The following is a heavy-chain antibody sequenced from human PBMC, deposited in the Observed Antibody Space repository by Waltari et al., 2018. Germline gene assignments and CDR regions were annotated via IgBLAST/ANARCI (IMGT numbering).Heavy chain of an antibody. V-gene: IGHV3-7*01. D-gene: IGHD4-4*01. CDR2: IKQDGSEK. CDR1: GFTFSNFW. J-gene: IGHJ4*02. CDR3: TTLSVTKTSDY. Sequence: HLVESGGGSVQPGGSLRLSCAASGFTFSNFWVRWVRQAPGKGLEWVASIKQDGSEKQYVDSVKGRFTVSRDNAKNSLYLQMNTLGAEDTAVYYCTTLSVTKTSDYWGQGTLVTVSS.